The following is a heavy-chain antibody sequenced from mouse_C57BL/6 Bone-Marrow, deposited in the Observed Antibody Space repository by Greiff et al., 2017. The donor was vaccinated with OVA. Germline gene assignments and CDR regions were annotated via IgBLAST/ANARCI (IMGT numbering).Heavy chain of an antibody. CDR1: GYTFTSYW. V-gene: IGHV1-69*01. CDR3: ASSGGFYYCSSYDY. Sequence: QVQLQQPGAELVMPGASVKLSCKASGYTFTSYWMHWVKQRPGQGLEWIGEIDPSDSYTNYNQKFKGKSTLTVDKSSSTAYMQLSSLTSEDSAVYYCASSGGFYYCSSYDYWGQGTTLTVSS. J-gene: IGHJ2*01. D-gene: IGHD1-1*01. CDR2: IDPSDSYT.